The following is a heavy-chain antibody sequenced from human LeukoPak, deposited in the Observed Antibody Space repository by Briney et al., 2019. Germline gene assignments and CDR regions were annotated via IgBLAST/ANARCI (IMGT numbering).Heavy chain of an antibody. Sequence: ASVKVSCKASDYTCSTYGISWVRQAPGQGLEWMGWISVYRGNTNYAQNFQGRVAMTTDTSTSTAYMELRSLRSDDTAVYYCARDPDGAMDFDYWGQGTLVTVSS. J-gene: IGHJ4*02. V-gene: IGHV1-18*01. D-gene: IGHD5-24*01. CDR2: ISVYRGNT. CDR3: ARDPDGAMDFDY. CDR1: DYTCSTYG.